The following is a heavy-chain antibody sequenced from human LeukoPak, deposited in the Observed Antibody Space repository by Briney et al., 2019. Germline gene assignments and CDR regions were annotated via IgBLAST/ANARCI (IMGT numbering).Heavy chain of an antibody. Sequence: GGSLRLSCAASGFTFSSYGMGWVRQAPGKGLEWVSAISGSGGSTYYADSVKGRFTISRDNSKNTLYLQMNSLRAEDTAVYYCAKGGYGSGSYSNLDYWGQGTLVTVSS. D-gene: IGHD3-10*01. V-gene: IGHV3-23*01. CDR1: GFTFSSYG. J-gene: IGHJ4*02. CDR3: AKGGYGSGSYSNLDY. CDR2: ISGSGGST.